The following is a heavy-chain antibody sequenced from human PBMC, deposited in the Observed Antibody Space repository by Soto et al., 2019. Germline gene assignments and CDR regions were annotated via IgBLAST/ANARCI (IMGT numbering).Heavy chain of an antibody. CDR1: GGTFSSYA. CDR3: ARDSSGWYYFDY. D-gene: IGHD6-19*01. Sequence: SVKVSCKASGGTFSSYAVSWERQAPGQGLEWIGGIIPIFGTANYAQKCQGRVTITADESRSTAYMELSSLRSEDRAVYYSARDSSGWYYFDYWCQGILVTVSS. V-gene: IGHV1-69*13. CDR2: IIPIFGTA. J-gene: IGHJ4*02.